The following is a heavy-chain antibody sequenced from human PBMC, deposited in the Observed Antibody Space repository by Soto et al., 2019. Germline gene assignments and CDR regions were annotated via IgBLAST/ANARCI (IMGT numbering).Heavy chain of an antibody. CDR1: GFTFSDYY. CDR3: ARLGSIAAAGTPDY. J-gene: IGHJ4*02. CDR2: ISGSASTI. D-gene: IGHD6-13*01. Sequence: QVQLVESGGDLVKPGGSLRLSCAASGFTFSDYYMSWFRQAPGKGLEWVSYISGSASTIHDADSVKGRFTISRDNAKNSLYLQMNSLRAEDTALYYCARLGSIAAAGTPDYWGQGTLVTVSS. V-gene: IGHV3-11*01.